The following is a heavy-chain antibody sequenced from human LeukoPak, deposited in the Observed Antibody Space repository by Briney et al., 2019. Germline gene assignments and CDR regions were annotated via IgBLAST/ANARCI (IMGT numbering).Heavy chain of an antibody. CDR2: ISAYNGNT. CDR1: GYTFTSYG. Sequence: ASVKVSCKASGYTFTSYGISWVRQAPGQGLEWMGWISAYNGNTNYAQKFRGRVTMTTDTSTSTAYMELRSLRSEDTAVYYCARGTTRRKGDYVVYWGQGTLVTVSS. D-gene: IGHD1-1*01. J-gene: IGHJ4*02. V-gene: IGHV1-18*01. CDR3: ARGTTRRKGDYVVY.